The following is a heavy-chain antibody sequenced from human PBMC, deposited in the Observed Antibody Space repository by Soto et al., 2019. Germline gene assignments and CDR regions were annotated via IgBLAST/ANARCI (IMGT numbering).Heavy chain of an antibody. D-gene: IGHD3-9*01. CDR2: IWYDGSNK. CDR1: GFTFSSYG. CDR3: ARDEDILTGSDGMDV. J-gene: IGHJ6*02. V-gene: IGHV3-33*01. Sequence: PGGSLRLSCAASGFTFSSYGMHWVRQAPGKGLEWVAVIWYDGSNKYYADSVKGRFTISRDNSKNTLYLQMNSLRAEDTAVYYCARDEDILTGSDGMDVWGQGTTVTVSS.